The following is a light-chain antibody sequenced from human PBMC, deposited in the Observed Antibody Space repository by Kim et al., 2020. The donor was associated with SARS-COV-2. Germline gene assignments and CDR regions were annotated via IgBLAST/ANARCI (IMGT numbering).Light chain of an antibody. CDR2: GKN. Sequence: ALGQTVRNTCQGDSLRSYYASWYQQKPGQAPVLVIYGKNNRPSGIPDRFSGSNSGNTASLTITGAQAEDEADYYCNSRDSSGNHVVFGGGTQLTVL. V-gene: IGLV3-19*01. J-gene: IGLJ2*01. CDR1: SLRSYY. CDR3: NSRDSSGNHVV.